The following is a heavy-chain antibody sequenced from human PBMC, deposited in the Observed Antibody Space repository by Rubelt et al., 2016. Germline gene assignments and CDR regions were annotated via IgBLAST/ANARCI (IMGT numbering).Heavy chain of an antibody. J-gene: IGHJ4*02. D-gene: IGHD5-18*01. Sequence: EVQLVESGGGLVKPGGSLRLSCAASGFTFSSCEMNWVRQAPGKGLEWVSYISSSGSTIYYADSVKGRFTISRDNAKNSLYLQMNSLRAEDTAVYYCAIPGYSYGTSDYWGQGTLVTVSS. CDR3: AIPGYSYGTSDY. V-gene: IGHV3-48*03. CDR2: ISSSGSTI. CDR1: GFTFSSCE.